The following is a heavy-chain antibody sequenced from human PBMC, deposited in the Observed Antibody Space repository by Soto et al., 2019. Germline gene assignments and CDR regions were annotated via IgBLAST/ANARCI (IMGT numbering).Heavy chain of an antibody. Sequence: LSLTCTVSGDSLSRFYWTWIRQSPGKGLEWIGYIYDNGSTNDNPSLKSRVTMSVDTSKNQFSLNLSSVTSADTAVYYCARDNLAGFDSWGQRILVTVSS. CDR1: GDSLSRFY. CDR3: ARDNLAGFDS. V-gene: IGHV4-59*01. J-gene: IGHJ4*02. D-gene: IGHD6-19*01. CDR2: IYDNGST.